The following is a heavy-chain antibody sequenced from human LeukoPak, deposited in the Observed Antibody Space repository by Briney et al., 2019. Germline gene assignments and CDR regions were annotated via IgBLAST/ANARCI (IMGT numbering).Heavy chain of an antibody. J-gene: IGHJ3*01. V-gene: IGHV3-64D*09. CDR2: ISTNGDNT. Sequence: GRSLRLSCSASGFSFSSYTMHWVRQAPGKGLEYVSTISTNGDNTYYADSVKGRFTISRDDAKHTLYLQMSSLRIEDTAVYYCYSSAWYGAFDVWGQGTMVTVSS. CDR3: YSSAWYGAFDV. CDR1: GFSFSSYT. D-gene: IGHD6-19*01.